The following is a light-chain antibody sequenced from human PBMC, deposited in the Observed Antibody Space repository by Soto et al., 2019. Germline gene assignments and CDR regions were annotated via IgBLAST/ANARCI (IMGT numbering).Light chain of an antibody. V-gene: IGKV3-15*01. CDR3: QQYYDWPIT. CDR1: QSVSNN. Sequence: EILLTHSPGTLSLSPGERATLSCSASQSVSNNYLAWYQQKPGQAPRLLIYSASTRATGIPARFSGSGSGADFTLTISSLQSEDFAVYYCQQYYDWPITFGQGTRLEIK. CDR2: SAS. J-gene: IGKJ5*01.